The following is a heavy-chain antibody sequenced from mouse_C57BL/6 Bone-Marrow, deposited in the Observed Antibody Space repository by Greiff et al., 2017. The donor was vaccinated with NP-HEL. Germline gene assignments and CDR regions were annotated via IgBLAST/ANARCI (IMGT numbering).Heavy chain of an antibody. CDR1: GYTFTDYN. CDR2: INPNNGGT. V-gene: IGHV1-18*01. Sequence: VQLQQSGPELVKPGASVKIPCKASGYTFTDYNMDWVKQSHGKSLEWIGDINPNNGGTIYNQKFKGKATLTVDKSSSTAYMELRSLTSEDTAVYYCARSTYYGSSEDYYAMDYWGQGTSVTVSS. D-gene: IGHD1-1*01. CDR3: ARSTYYGSSEDYYAMDY. J-gene: IGHJ4*01.